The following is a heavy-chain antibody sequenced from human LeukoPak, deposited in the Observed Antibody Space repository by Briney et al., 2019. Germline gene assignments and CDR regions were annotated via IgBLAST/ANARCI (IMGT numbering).Heavy chain of an antibody. Sequence: ASVKVCCKASGYTFNSYAINWVRQAPGQRLEWMGWINPNSGGTNYAQKFQGRVTMTRDTSISTAYMELSRLRSDDTAVYYCARIGVLGRYCSGGSCYSGYWGQGTLVTVSS. CDR1: GYTFNSYA. CDR2: INPNSGGT. J-gene: IGHJ4*02. D-gene: IGHD2-15*01. CDR3: ARIGVLGRYCSGGSCYSGY. V-gene: IGHV1-2*02.